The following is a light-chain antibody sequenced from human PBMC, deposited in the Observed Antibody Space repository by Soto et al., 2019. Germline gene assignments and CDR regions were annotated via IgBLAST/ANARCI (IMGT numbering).Light chain of an antibody. V-gene: IGKV3-20*01. J-gene: IGKJ2*01. CDR1: QSVSSSY. CDR3: QQYGSSLYT. Sequence: EIVLTQSPGTLSLSPGERATLSCRASQSVSSSYLAWYQQKPGQAPRLLIYGASSGATGIPDRFSGSGSGTDFTLTISRLEPEDFAVYYCQQYGSSLYTFGQGNKLEIK. CDR2: GAS.